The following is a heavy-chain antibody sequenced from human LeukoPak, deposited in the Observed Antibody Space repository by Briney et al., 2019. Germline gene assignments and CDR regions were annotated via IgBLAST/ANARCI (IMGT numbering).Heavy chain of an antibody. V-gene: IGHV4-34*01. CDR2: INHSGST. D-gene: IGHD1-1*01. CDR1: GGSFSGYY. Sequence: PSEALSLTCAVYGGSFSGYYWSWIRQPPGKGLEWIGEINHSGSTNYNPSLKSRVTISVDTSKNQFSLKLSSVTAADTAVYYCARDLEKDYYMDVWGKGTTVTVSS. J-gene: IGHJ6*03. CDR3: ARDLEKDYYMDV.